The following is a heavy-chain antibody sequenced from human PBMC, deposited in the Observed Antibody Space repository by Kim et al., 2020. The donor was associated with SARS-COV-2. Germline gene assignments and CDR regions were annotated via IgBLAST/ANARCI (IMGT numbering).Heavy chain of an antibody. CDR2: NYYSGST. J-gene: IGHJ4*01. D-gene: IGHD4-17*01. CDR3: ARHALTESVYGDYYFDY. V-gene: IGHV4-39*01. CDR1: GGSISSSSYY. Sequence: SETLSLTCTVSGGSISSSSYYSGWIRQPPGKGLEWIGSNYYSGSTYYNPSLKSRVTISVDTSKNQFSLKLSSVTAADTAVYYCARHALTESVYGDYYFDYWGHGTLV.